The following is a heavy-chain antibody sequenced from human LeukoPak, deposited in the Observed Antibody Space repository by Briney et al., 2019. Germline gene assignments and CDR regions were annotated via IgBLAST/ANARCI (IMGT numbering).Heavy chain of an antibody. CDR3: AKGTVVTATNFDY. D-gene: IGHD2-21*02. J-gene: IGHJ4*02. V-gene: IGHV3-74*01. CDR2: INSDGSST. CDR1: GFTFSSYW. Sequence: GGSLRLSCAASGFTFSSYWMHWVRQAPGKGLVWVSRINSDGSSTSYADSVKGRFTISRDNAKNTLYLQMNSLRAEDTAVYYCAKGTVVTATNFDYWGQGTLVTVSS.